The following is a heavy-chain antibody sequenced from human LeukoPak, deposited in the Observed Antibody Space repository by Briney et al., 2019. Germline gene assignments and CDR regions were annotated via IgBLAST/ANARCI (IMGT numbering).Heavy chain of an antibody. CDR2: ISYDGSHT. CDR3: AKIWDRYGGKKPIDY. CDR1: GFTFSSYG. Sequence: GGSLRLSCAASGFTFSSYGMHGVRQAPGKGGEGGAVISYDGSHTYYADSVKGRFTISRDNSKNTLYLQMNSLRAEDTAVYYCAKIWDRYGGKKPIDYWGPGTLVTVSS. V-gene: IGHV3-30*18. J-gene: IGHJ4*02. D-gene: IGHD4-23*01.